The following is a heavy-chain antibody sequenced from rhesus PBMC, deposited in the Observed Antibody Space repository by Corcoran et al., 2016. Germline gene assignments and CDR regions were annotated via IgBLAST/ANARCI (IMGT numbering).Heavy chain of an antibody. J-gene: IGHJ4*01. CDR2: FYFSGST. CDR1: GGPIRRSDYY. Sequence: QEQLQESGSVLVTPSETLSLTCAVCGGPIRRSDYYVSWFRQAPGKGLEWYGYFYFSGSTSYNPSLHSRVTISRDTSKNQFSLKLSSVTAADTAVYYCARDRGYSAIWGQGVLVTVSS. V-gene: IGHV4-122*02. CDR3: ARDRGYSAI. D-gene: IGHD5-30*01.